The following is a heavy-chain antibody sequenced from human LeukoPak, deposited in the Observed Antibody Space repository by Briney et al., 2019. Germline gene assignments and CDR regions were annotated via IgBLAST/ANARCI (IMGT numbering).Heavy chain of an antibody. J-gene: IGHJ4*02. V-gene: IGHV3-48*02. D-gene: IGHD3-22*01. CDR3: ARDRSAYYYDSIGYSDY. Sequence: GGSLRLSCAASGFTFSSYSMNWVRQAPGKGLEWVSYISSSSSTIYYADSVKGRFTISRDNAKNSLYLQMNSLRDEDTAVYYCARDRSAYYYDSIGYSDYWGQGTLVTVSS. CDR1: GFTFSSYS. CDR2: ISSSSSTI.